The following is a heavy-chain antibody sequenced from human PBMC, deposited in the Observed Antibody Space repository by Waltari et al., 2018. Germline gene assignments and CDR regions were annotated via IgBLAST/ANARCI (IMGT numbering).Heavy chain of an antibody. Sequence: QITLKESGPTLVKPTQTLTLTCTFSGFSLSTSGVGVGWIRQPPGKALEWLALIYWNDDKRYSPSLKSRLTITKDTSKNQVVLTMTNMDPVDTATYYCAHSGRRLAMIVVGDAFDIWGQGTMVTVSS. D-gene: IGHD3-22*01. V-gene: IGHV2-5*01. J-gene: IGHJ3*02. CDR3: AHSGRRLAMIVVGDAFDI. CDR1: GFSLSTSGVG. CDR2: IYWNDDK.